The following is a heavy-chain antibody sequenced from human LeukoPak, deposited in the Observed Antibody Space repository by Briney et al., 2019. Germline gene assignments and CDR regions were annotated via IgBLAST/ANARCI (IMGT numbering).Heavy chain of an antibody. V-gene: IGHV1-2*02. CDR2: INPNSGGT. CDR1: GYTFTGYY. J-gene: IGHJ3*02. D-gene: IGHD1-26*01. Sequence: GASVKVSCKASGYTFTGYYMHWVRQAPGQGLEWMGWINPNSGGTNYAQKFQGRVTMTRDTSISTAYMELSRLRSEDTAVYYCAAGDSPESWELLRDDAFDIWGQGTMVTVSS. CDR3: AAGDSPESWELLRDDAFDI.